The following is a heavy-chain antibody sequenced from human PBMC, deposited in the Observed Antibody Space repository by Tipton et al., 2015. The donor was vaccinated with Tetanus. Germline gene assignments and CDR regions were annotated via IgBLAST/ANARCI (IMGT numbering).Heavy chain of an antibody. D-gene: IGHD1-26*01. Sequence: SLRLSCAASGFTLSSYWMAWVRQVPGKGLEWVANIKEDGSEKFYVDSVKGRFTSSRDNAKNSLYLQMNSLRAEDTAVYYCARGGRSFDYWGQGTLVTVSS. J-gene: IGHJ4*02. CDR1: GFTLSSYW. V-gene: IGHV3-7*01. CDR2: IKEDGSEK. CDR3: ARGGRSFDY.